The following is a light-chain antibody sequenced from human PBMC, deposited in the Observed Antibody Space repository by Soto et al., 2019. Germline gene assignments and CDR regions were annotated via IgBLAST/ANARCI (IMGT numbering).Light chain of an antibody. J-gene: IGKJ1*01. CDR1: QTISSW. Sequence: DIQMTQSPSTLSGSVGDRVTITCRASQTISSWLAWYQQKPGKAPKLLIYKASTLNSGVPSRFSGSGSGTEFTLTISSLQPDDFATYYCQRYNSYSEAFGQGTKVDIK. V-gene: IGKV1-5*03. CDR3: QRYNSYSEA. CDR2: KAS.